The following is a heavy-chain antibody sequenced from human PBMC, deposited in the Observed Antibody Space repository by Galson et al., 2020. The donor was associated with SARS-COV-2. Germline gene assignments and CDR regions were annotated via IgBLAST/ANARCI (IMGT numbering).Heavy chain of an antibody. CDR3: ASWPPDIVVVVAATEAGFDY. V-gene: IGHV4-39*01. Sequence: SETLSLTCTVSGGSISSSSYYWGWIRQPPGKGLEWIGSIYYSGSTYYNPSLKSRVTISVDTSKNQFSLKLSSVTAADTAVYYCASWPPDIVVVVAATEAGFDYWGQGTLVTVSS. J-gene: IGHJ4*02. CDR2: IYYSGST. D-gene: IGHD2-15*01. CDR1: GGSISSSSYY.